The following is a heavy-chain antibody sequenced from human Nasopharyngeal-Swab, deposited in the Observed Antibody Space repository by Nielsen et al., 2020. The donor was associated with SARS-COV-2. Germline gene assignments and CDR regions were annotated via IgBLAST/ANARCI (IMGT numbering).Heavy chain of an antibody. D-gene: IGHD3-10*01. Sequence: RQAPGKGLEWIGEINHSGSTNYNPSLKSRVTISVDTSKNQFSLKLSPVTAADTAVYYCARGANYYGSGSYYRLRPKAFDIWGQGTMVTVSS. CDR2: INHSGST. V-gene: IGHV4-34*01. CDR3: ARGANYYGSGSYYRLRPKAFDI. J-gene: IGHJ3*02.